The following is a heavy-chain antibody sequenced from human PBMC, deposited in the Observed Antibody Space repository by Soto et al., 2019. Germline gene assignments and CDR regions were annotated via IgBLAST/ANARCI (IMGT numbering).Heavy chain of an antibody. J-gene: IGHJ3*02. Sequence: PGWSLRLSCASSVFTFISYNLNWVRQAAGKGLEWVSYISSSGNTIYYSDSVKGRFTFSRDNGKNSLFLQMNSLREEDTAVYYCARDRGVGTPDSFDIWGQGTMVTVSS. V-gene: IGHV3-48*02. D-gene: IGHD3-3*01. CDR2: ISSSGNTI. CDR3: ARDRGVGTPDSFDI. CDR1: VFTFISYN.